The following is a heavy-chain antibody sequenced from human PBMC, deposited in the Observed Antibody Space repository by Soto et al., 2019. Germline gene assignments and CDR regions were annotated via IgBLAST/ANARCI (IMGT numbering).Heavy chain of an antibody. CDR3: ARSFPAAGDY. D-gene: IGHD6-25*01. CDR2: IKYDGSET. CDR1: GFTFRSYW. V-gene: IGHV3-7*03. Sequence: LRLSCVASGFTFRSYWLTWVRQAPGKGLEWVANIKYDGSETSYVDSVKGRFTISRDNAKYSLYLQMNSLTAEDTAVYYCARSFPAAGDYWGQGTLVTVSS. J-gene: IGHJ4*02.